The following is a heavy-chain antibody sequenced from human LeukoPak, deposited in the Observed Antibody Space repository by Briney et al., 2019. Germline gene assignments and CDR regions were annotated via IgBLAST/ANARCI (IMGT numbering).Heavy chain of an antibody. CDR3: AKHTAGIGVDY. D-gene: IGHD6-19*01. J-gene: IGHJ4*02. CDR1: GFTFSSYW. Sequence: GSLRLSCAASGFTFSSYWMHWVRQTPGKGLVWVSRINSDGSRTAYADSVKGRFTISRDNAKNTLYLQMNSLRAEDTAVYYCAKHTAGIGVDYWGQGTLVTVSS. V-gene: IGHV3-74*01. CDR2: INSDGSRT.